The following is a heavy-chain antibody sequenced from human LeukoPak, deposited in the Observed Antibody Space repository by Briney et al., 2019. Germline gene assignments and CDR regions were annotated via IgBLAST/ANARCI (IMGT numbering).Heavy chain of an antibody. CDR3: ARINEYTYGYYYYYYMDV. V-gene: IGHV4-4*07. CDR1: GGSISSYY. CDR2: IYTSGST. D-gene: IGHD5-18*01. J-gene: IGHJ6*03. Sequence: PSETLSLTCTVSGGSISSYYWSWIRQPAGKGLEWIGRIYTSGSTNYDPSLKGRVTMSVDTSKNQFSLKLSSVTAADTAVYYCARINEYTYGYYYYYYMDVWGKGTTVTVSS.